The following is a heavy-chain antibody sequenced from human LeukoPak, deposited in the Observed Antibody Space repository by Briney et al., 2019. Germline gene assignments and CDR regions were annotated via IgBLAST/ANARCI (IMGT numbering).Heavy chain of an antibody. Sequence: GGSLRLSCTASGFTFSSYAMSWVRQAPGKGLEWVSAISGSGGSTYYADSVKGRFTISRDNSKNTLYLQMNSLRAEGTVVYYCAKGVVAAIRSAFDIWGQGTMVTVSS. D-gene: IGHD2-15*01. J-gene: IGHJ3*02. CDR2: ISGSGGST. CDR3: AKGVVAAIRSAFDI. CDR1: GFTFSSYA. V-gene: IGHV3-23*01.